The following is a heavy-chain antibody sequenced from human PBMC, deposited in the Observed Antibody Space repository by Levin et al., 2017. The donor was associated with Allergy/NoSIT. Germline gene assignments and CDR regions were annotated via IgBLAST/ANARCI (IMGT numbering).Heavy chain of an antibody. V-gene: IGHV4-39*01. D-gene: IGHD3-10*02. CDR3: ARLVRSVEPGAMFLPWFDP. CDR1: GGSLSNSLSY. J-gene: IGHJ5*02. Sequence: SETLSLTCTVSGGSLSNSLSYWGWIRQPPGKGLEWIGNIYYTGNTYYNPSLKSRVTISVDTSKNQFSLRLNSVTAADTAVYFCARLVRSVEPGAMFLPWFDPWGQGSLVTVSS. CDR2: IYYTGNT.